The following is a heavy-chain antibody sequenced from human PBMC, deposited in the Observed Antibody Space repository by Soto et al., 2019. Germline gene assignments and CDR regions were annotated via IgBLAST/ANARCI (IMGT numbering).Heavy chain of an antibody. CDR3: GRDPYFPAAGRRSPLHC. D-gene: IGHD6-13*01. J-gene: IGHJ4*02. CDR2: IWYDGVNK. CDR1: GFSFSSYA. V-gene: IGHV3-33*01. Sequence: QVQLVESGGGVVQPGRSLRLSCAASGFSFSSYAMHWVRQAPGKGLEWVAVIWYDGVNKYYADSVKGRFTISRDNSNNALYVQMKSLKAEDTGVYYSGRDPYFPAAGRRSPLHCWGPGTLVTVSS.